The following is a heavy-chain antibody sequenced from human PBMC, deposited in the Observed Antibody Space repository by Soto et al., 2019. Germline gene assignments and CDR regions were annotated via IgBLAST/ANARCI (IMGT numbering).Heavy chain of an antibody. CDR3: AKGDTIFGVALDAFDI. CDR2: ISYDGSNK. CDR1: GFTFSSYG. D-gene: IGHD3-3*01. Sequence: GGSLRLSCAASGFTFSSYGMHWVRQAPGKGLEWVAVISYDGSNKYYADSVKGRFTISRDNSKNTLYLQMNSLRAEDTAVYYCAKGDTIFGVALDAFDIWGQGTMVT. J-gene: IGHJ3*02. V-gene: IGHV3-30*18.